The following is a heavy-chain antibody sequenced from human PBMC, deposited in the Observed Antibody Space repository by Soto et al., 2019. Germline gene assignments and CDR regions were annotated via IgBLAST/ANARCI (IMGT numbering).Heavy chain of an antibody. CDR3: ERGLRDVAWRIHFGY. J-gene: IGHJ4*02. Sequence: GGSLRLSCAASGFTFKNYAMHWVRQAPGKGLEWVAVISYDGSIEFYADSVKGRFTISRDDFKNTMFLQMGSLRVEDTAVYYCERGLRDVAWRIHFGYWGQGTLVTVSS. V-gene: IGHV3-30-3*01. CDR2: ISYDGSIE. CDR1: GFTFKNYA. D-gene: IGHD3-9*01.